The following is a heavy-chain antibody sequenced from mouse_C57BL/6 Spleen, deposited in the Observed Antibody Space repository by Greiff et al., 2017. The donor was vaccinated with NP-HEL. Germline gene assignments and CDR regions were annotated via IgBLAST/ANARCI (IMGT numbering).Heavy chain of an antibody. D-gene: IGHD1-1*01. J-gene: IGHJ4*01. CDR2: IYPGDGDT. V-gene: IGHV1-80*01. CDR1: GYAFSSYW. CDR3: ARSHYYGSRAMDY. Sequence: QVQLKQSGAELVKPGASVKISCKASGYAFSSYWMNWVKQRPGKGLEWIGQIYPGDGDTNYNGKFKGKATLTADKSSSTAYMQLSSLTSEDSAVYFCARSHYYGSRAMDYWGQGTSVTVAS.